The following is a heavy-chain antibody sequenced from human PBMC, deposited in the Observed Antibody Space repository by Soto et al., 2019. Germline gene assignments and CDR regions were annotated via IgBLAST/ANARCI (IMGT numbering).Heavy chain of an antibody. CDR2: ISSSSSTI. V-gene: IGHV3-48*02. D-gene: IGHD2-2*01. CDR3: ARASYAIVLVAYYYGMDV. J-gene: IGHJ6*02. Sequence: EVQLVESGGGLVQPGGSLRLSCAASGFTVSSYRMHWVRQAPGKRLKWVSYISSSSSTIYYADSVKGRFTISRDNAKNSLYLQMNSLRDEDTAVYDCARASYAIVLVAYYYGMDVWGQGTTVTVSS. CDR1: GFTVSSYR.